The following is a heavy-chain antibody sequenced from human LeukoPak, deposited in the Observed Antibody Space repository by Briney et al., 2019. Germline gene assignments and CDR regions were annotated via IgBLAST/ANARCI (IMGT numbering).Heavy chain of an antibody. CDR1: GGSISSGTYS. J-gene: IGHJ3*02. V-gene: IGHV4-30-4*07. Sequence: SSETLSLTCAVSGGSISSGTYSWNWIRQPPGKGLEWIGYIYYSGRTDYNPSLKSRVTISVDTSKNQFSLRLSSVTAADTAVYFCARGDYVWGSYRSGYQTDAFDIWGQGTMVTVSS. D-gene: IGHD3-16*02. CDR3: ARGDYVWGSYRSGYQTDAFDI. CDR2: IYYSGRT.